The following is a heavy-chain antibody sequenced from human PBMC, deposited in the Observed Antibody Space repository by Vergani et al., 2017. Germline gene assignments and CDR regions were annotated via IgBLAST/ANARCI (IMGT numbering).Heavy chain of an antibody. CDR2: ISVSGTSI. CDR3: ARVGTWAFDI. CDR1: GFTFSSYS. V-gene: IGHV3-48*04. J-gene: IGHJ3*02. D-gene: IGHD1-14*01. Sequence: EVQLVESGGVVVQPGGSLRLSCAASGFTFSSYSMNWVRQAPGKGLECVSYISVSGTSIHYADSVKGRFTISRDNAKSSLSLQMHSLTAEDTAVYFCARVGTWAFDIWGQGTVVTVSS.